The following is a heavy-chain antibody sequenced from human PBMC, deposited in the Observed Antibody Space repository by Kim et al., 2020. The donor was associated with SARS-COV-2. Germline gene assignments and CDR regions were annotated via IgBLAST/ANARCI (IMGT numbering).Heavy chain of an antibody. V-gene: IGHV3-33*05. CDR1: GFTFSSYG. D-gene: IGHD3-10*01. J-gene: IGHJ4*02. CDR2: ISYDGSNK. Sequence: GGSLRLSCAASGFTFSSYGMHWVRQAPGKGLEWVAVISYDGSNKYYADSVKGRFTISRDNSKNTLYLQMNSLRAEDTAVYYCARDFNYYGSGRAIDYWGQGTLVTVSS. CDR3: ARDFNYYGSGRAIDY.